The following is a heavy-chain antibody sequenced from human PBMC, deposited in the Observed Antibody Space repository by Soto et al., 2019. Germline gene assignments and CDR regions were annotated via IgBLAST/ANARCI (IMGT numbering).Heavy chain of an antibody. V-gene: IGHV3-7*05. J-gene: IGHJ4*02. CDR3: AKANRYCSGANCFTFDY. CDR1: GFTLSSYW. CDR2: IKQDGSEK. Sequence: PGGSLRLSCAASGFTLSSYWMSWVRQAPGKGLEWVANIKQDGSEKYYVDSVKGRFTISRDNAKNSLYLQMNSLRAEDTAMYYCAKANRYCSGANCFTFDYWGLGTLVTVSS. D-gene: IGHD2-15*01.